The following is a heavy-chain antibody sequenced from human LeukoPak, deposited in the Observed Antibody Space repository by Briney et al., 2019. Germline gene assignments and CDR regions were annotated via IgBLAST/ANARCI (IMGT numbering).Heavy chain of an antibody. J-gene: IGHJ4*02. Sequence: GGSLRLSCAASGFTFSTYGMHWVRQAPGKGLEWVAVIWYGGSNKYYADSVKGRFTISRDNSNNTLYLQMNSLRAEDTAVYYCARGGYSYGYRVDYWGQGTLVTVSS. D-gene: IGHD5-18*01. CDR3: ARGGYSYGYRVDY. CDR2: IWYGGSNK. CDR1: GFTFSTYG. V-gene: IGHV3-33*08.